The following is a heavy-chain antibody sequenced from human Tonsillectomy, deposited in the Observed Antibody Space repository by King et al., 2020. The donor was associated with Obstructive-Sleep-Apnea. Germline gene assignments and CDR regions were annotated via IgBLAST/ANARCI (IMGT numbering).Heavy chain of an antibody. CDR3: ARRLGYFRNWFDY. Sequence: VQLQESGPGLVKPSGTLSLTCDVSAGSITTNNVWWSWVRQPPGKGLEWIGEIYHSGTTKFNPSLESRVAISVDKSKNHFSLKLTSVTAADTAVYFCARRLGYFRNWFDYWGQGMLVTVSS. D-gene: IGHD1-26*01. V-gene: IGHV4-4*02. CDR2: IYHSGTT. CDR1: AGSITTNNVW. J-gene: IGHJ5*01.